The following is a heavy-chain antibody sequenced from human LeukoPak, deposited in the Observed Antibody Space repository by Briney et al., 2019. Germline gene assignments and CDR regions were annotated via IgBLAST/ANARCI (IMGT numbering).Heavy chain of an antibody. V-gene: IGHV3-48*04. D-gene: IGHD6-13*01. J-gene: IGHJ1*01. Sequence: PGGSLRLSCAASGFTFSSYSMNWVRQAPGKGLEWVSYISSSSSTIYYADSVRGRFTISRDNAKNSLYLQMNSLRAEDTAVYYCARGAAKVVSIAAAGPHWGQGTLVTVSS. CDR2: ISSSSSTI. CDR1: GFTFSSYS. CDR3: ARGAAKVVSIAAAGPH.